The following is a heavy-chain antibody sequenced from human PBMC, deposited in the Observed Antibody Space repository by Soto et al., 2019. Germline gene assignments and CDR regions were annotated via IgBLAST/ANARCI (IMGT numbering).Heavy chain of an antibody. J-gene: IGHJ4*02. CDR1: GFTFSSYA. V-gene: IGHV3-23*01. CDR3: AKGDSSDWCFDY. CDR2: INGGGENT. Sequence: GGSLRLSCAASGFTFSSYAMNWVRQAPGKGLEWVSTINGGGENTYYADSLKGRFTISRDNSKNTLYLQMNSLRAEDTAVYYCAKGDSSDWCFDYWGQGTPVTVS. D-gene: IGHD6-19*01.